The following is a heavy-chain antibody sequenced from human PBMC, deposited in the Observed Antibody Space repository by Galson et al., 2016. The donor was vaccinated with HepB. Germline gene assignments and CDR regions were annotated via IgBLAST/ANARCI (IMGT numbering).Heavy chain of an antibody. V-gene: IGHV5-10-1*01. J-gene: IGHJ1*01. D-gene: IGHD3-10*01. CDR3: ARKRFGDDGEYFPH. CDR2: IDPSDSFT. Sequence: QSGAEVKKPGESLRISCKGSGYSFTNYWISWVRQMPGKGLEWMGRIDPSDSFTNYSPSFQGHVTIAADKSISTAYLQWSSLKASDTASYYCARKRFGDDGEYFPHWGQGNLVTVSS. CDR1: GYSFTNYW.